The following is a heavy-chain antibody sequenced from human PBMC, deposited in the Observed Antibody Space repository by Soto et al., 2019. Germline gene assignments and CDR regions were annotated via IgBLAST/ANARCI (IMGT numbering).Heavy chain of an antibody. D-gene: IGHD2-2*01. CDR3: AKADTREDIVVVPAANYDRDYYGMDV. CDR2: ISGSGGST. J-gene: IGHJ6*02. CDR1: GFTFSSYA. V-gene: IGHV3-23*01. Sequence: GGSLRLSCAASGFTFSSYAMSWVRQAPGKGLEWVSAISGSGGSTYYADSVKGRFTISRDNSKNTLYLQMNSLRAEDTAVYYCAKADTREDIVVVPAANYDRDYYGMDVWGQGTTVTVSS.